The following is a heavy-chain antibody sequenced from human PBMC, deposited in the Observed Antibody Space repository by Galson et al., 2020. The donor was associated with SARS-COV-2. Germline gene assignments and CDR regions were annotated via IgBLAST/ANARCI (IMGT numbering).Heavy chain of an antibody. CDR1: GFTFSSYG. V-gene: IGHV3-33*01. CDR2: IWYDGSNK. J-gene: IGHJ4*02. CDR3: ARDRITFGGVIAMGGY. Sequence: GGSLRLSCAASGFTFSSYGMHWVRQAPGKGLEWVAVIWYDGSNKYYADSVKGRFTISRDNSKNTLYLQMNSLRAEDTAVYYCARDRITFGGVIAMGGYWGQGTLVTVSS. D-gene: IGHD3-16*02.